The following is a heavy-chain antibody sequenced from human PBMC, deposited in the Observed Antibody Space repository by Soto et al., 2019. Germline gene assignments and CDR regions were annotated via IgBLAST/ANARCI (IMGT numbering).Heavy chain of an antibody. CDR3: ARGSRGGPATLYPRPQYYYYMDV. CDR2: IYYSGST. Sequence: SETLSLTCTVSGGSISSYYWSWIRQPPGKGLEWIGYIYYSGSTKYNPSLKSRVTISVGTSKNQFSLKLSSVTAADTAVYYCARGSRGGPATLYPRPQYYYYMDVWGKGTTVTVSS. D-gene: IGHD3-16*02. V-gene: IGHV4-59*01. CDR1: GGSISSYY. J-gene: IGHJ6*03.